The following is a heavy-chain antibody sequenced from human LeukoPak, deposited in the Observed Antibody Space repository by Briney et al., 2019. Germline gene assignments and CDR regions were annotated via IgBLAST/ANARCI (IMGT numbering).Heavy chain of an antibody. CDR1: GDSVSSISVA. Sequence: SQTLSLTCAIFGDSVSSISVAWNWIRQSPSRGPEWLGRTYYRSKWYYEYAVSVKSRINISPDTSKNQFSLQLTSVTPEDTAVYYCSLARSEYHYGMDVWGQGTTVTVSS. CDR2: TYYRSKWYY. V-gene: IGHV6-1*01. CDR3: SLARSEYHYGMDV. J-gene: IGHJ6*02.